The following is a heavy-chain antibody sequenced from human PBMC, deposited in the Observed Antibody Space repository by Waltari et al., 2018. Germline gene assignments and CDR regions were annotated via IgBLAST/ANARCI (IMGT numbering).Heavy chain of an antibody. J-gene: IGHJ4*02. D-gene: IGHD3-3*01. Sequence: EVRLVESGGGLVQPGGSMTVSCAASGFSFSGHWMHWIRQAPGQGLVWVSRINGDGSRPEYADSVKGRFTISRDNAKNTVYLQMNSLRVDDTAVYYCAREDYDIWSGYGDYWGQGTLVSVSS. CDR2: INGDGSRP. V-gene: IGHV3-74*01. CDR3: AREDYDIWSGYGDY. CDR1: GFSFSGHW.